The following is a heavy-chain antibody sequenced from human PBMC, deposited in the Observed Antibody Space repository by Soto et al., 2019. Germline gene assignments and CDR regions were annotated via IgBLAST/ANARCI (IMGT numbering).Heavy chain of an antibody. CDR2: IIPIFGTA. CDR1: GGTFSSYA. J-gene: IGHJ5*02. V-gene: IGHV1-69*01. CDR3: ANCHYVWGSYRYRWFDP. Sequence: QVQLVQSGAEVQKPGSSVKVSCKASGGTFSSYAISWVRQAPGQGLEWMGGIIPIFGTANYAQKFQGRVTITADESTSTAYMELSSLRSEDTAVYYCANCHYVWGSYRYRWFDPWGQGTLVTVSS. D-gene: IGHD3-16*02.